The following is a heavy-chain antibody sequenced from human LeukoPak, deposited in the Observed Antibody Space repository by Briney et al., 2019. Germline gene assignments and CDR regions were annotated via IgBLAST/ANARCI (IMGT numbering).Heavy chain of an antibody. CDR2: ISGSGDST. CDR1: GFTFDRNA. V-gene: IGHV3-23*01. CDR3: AAQRGGYTVTTIFDY. J-gene: IGHJ4*02. Sequence: GGSLRLSCAASGFTFDRNAMSWVRQAPGKGLEWVSAISGSGDSTYYADSVKGRFTISRDNSKNTLYLQMNSLRAEDTAVYYCAAQRGGYTVTTIFDYSGQGTLVTVSS. D-gene: IGHD4-17*01.